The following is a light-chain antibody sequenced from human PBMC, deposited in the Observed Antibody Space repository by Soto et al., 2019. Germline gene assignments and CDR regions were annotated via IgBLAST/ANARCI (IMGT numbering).Light chain of an antibody. CDR1: QSISSW. CDR2: KAS. CDR3: QHYNCYPWT. Sequence: DIQMTQSPSTLSASVGDRVIITCRASQSISSWLAWYQQKPGKAPKLRIYKASSLESGVPSRFSGSGSGTEFTFTISSLQPDDFATYYCQHYNCYPWTFGQGTKVEIK. J-gene: IGKJ1*01. V-gene: IGKV1-5*03.